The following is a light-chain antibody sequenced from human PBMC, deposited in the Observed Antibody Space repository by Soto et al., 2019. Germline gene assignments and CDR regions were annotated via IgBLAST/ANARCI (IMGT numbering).Light chain of an antibody. Sequence: QSALTQPASVSGSPGQSITISCTGTSSDVGAYNSVSWYQQHPGEAPKLVIYDVSSRPSGVSDRFSGSKSGSTASLTISGLQAEDEADYYCCSYTSSVTYVFGTGTK. V-gene: IGLV2-14*03. J-gene: IGLJ1*01. CDR1: SSDVGAYNS. CDR2: DVS. CDR3: CSYTSSVTYV.